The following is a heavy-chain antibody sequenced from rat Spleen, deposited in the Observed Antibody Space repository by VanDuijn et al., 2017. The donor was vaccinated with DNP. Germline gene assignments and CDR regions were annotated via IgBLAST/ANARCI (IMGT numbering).Heavy chain of an antibody. CDR3: TATGITLFDY. D-gene: IGHD1-4*01. J-gene: IGHJ2*01. CDR1: GFDFNTYA. Sequence: EVQVVESGGGLVQPKGSLKLSCAASGFDFNTYAMSWVRQAPGKGLDWVTSISIKTHNYATLYADSVKERFTISRDDSQSMVYLQMNNLKTEDTALYYCTATGITLFDYWGQGVMVTVSS. V-gene: IGHV10-4*01. CDR2: ISIKTHNYAT.